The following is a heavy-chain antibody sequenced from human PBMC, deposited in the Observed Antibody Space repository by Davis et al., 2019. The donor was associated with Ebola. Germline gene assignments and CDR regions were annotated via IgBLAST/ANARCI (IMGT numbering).Heavy chain of an antibody. D-gene: IGHD2-2*01. CDR3: ARGVSSADYFDY. Sequence: PGGSLRLSCAVSAFSFSGYYWSWIRQPPGKGLEWIGEINHSGSTNYNPSLKSRVTISVDKSKNQFSLKLSSVTAADTAVYYCARGVSSADYFDYWGQGTLGTVSS. CDR1: AFSFSGYY. V-gene: IGHV4-34*01. CDR2: INHSGST. J-gene: IGHJ4*02.